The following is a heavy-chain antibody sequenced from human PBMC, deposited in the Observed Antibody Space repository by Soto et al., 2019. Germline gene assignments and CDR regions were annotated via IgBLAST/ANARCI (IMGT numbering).Heavy chain of an antibody. Sequence: ASVKVSCKASGGTFSSYAISWVRQAPGQGLEWMGGIIPIFGTANYAQKFQGRVAITADESTSTAYMELSSLRSEDTAVYYCARDDGVTGTTDLDYYGMDVWGQGTTVTVSS. V-gene: IGHV1-69*13. CDR3: ARDDGVTGTTDLDYYGMDV. J-gene: IGHJ6*02. CDR1: GGTFSSYA. D-gene: IGHD1-7*01. CDR2: IIPIFGTA.